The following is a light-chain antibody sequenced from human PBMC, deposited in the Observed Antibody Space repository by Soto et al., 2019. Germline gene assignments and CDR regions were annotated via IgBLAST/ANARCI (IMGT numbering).Light chain of an antibody. CDR2: VNGDGSH. Sequence: QLVLTQSPYASASLGASVKLTCTLSSGHNNYAIAWHQQQPEXXXRYLLKVNGDGSHNKGDGIPDRFSGSSSGVERYLTISSLQSEDEADYYCQTWDTGIRXFGGGTKLTVL. CDR3: QTWDTGIRX. V-gene: IGLV4-69*01. J-gene: IGLJ3*02. CDR1: SGHNNYA.